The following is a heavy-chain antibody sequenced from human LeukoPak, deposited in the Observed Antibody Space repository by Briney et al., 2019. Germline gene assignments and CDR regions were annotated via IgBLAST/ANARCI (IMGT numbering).Heavy chain of an antibody. Sequence: ASVKVSCKASGYTFTSYYMHWVRQAPGQGLEWMGIINPSGGSTSYAQKFQGRVTMTRDTSTSTVYMELSSLRSEDTAVYYCARDFPIRFRIAAAVLGAFDIWGQGTMVTVSS. J-gene: IGHJ3*02. CDR1: GYTFTSYY. CDR3: ARDFPIRFRIAAAVLGAFDI. V-gene: IGHV1-46*01. CDR2: INPSGGST. D-gene: IGHD6-13*01.